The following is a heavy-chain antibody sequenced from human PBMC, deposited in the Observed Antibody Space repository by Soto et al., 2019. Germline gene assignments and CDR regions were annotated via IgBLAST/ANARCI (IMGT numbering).Heavy chain of an antibody. J-gene: IGHJ5*02. Sequence: ASVKVSCKASGYTFTSYDINWVRQATGQGLEWMGWMNPNSGNTGYAQKFQGRVTMTMNTSISTAYMELSSLRSEDTAVYYCARERYSSGNWFDPWGQGTQVTVSS. CDR1: GYTFTSYD. V-gene: IGHV1-8*01. D-gene: IGHD6-19*01. CDR3: ARERYSSGNWFDP. CDR2: MNPNSGNT.